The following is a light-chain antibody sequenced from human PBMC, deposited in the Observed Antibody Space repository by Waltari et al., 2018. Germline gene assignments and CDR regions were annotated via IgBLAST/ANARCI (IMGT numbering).Light chain of an antibody. CDR3: QQYSNWPPGIT. CDR2: DSS. J-gene: IGKJ4*01. Sequence: EIVITQSPATLSVSPGERATLSCRASQSVRNKLAWYQQKPGQAPRLLIYDSSSRATGIPVRFSGSGSGTEFTLTISSLQSEDFAFYYCQQYSNWPPGITFGGGTKVEIK. V-gene: IGKV3-15*01. CDR1: QSVRNK.